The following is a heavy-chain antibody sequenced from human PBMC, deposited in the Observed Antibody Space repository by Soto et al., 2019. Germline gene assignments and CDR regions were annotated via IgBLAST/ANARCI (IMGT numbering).Heavy chain of an antibody. CDR1: GFTFSSYA. CDR3: AKDGASGSYPPYYYFGMDV. V-gene: IGHV3-23*01. D-gene: IGHD1-26*01. J-gene: IGHJ6*02. CDR2: ISGSGGNA. Sequence: GGSLRLSCAASGFTFSSYAMSWVRQAPGKGLEWVSTISGSGGNAYYADSVKGRFSISRDNSKNTLRLQMNSLRADDTAVYYCAKDGASGSYPPYYYFGMDVWAKGPRSPSP.